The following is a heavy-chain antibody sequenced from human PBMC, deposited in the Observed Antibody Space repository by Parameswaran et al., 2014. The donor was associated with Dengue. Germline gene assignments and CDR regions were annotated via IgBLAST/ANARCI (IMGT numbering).Heavy chain of an antibody. Sequence: WVRQAPGQGLEWMGIINPSGGSTSYAQKFQGRVTMTRDTSTSTVYMELSSLRSEDTAVYYCAREVTRGSPLFDYWGQGTLVTVSS. V-gene: IGHV1-46*01. CDR2: INPSGGST. J-gene: IGHJ4*02. D-gene: IGHD3-10*01. CDR3: AREVTRGSPLFDY.